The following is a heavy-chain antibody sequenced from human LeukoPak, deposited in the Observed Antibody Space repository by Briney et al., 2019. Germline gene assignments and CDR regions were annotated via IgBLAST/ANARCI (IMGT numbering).Heavy chain of an antibody. J-gene: IGHJ4*01. CDR1: GFTFSSYA. CDR2: IYSGGST. D-gene: IGHD4-17*01. Sequence: GGSLRLSCAASGFTFSSYAMSWVRQAPGKGLEWVSVIYSGGSTYYADSVKGRFTISRDNSKNTLYLQMNSLRAEDTAVYCCARGSFDYGDYGGLDYWGQGTLVTVSS. V-gene: IGHV3-53*01. CDR3: ARGSFDYGDYGGLDY.